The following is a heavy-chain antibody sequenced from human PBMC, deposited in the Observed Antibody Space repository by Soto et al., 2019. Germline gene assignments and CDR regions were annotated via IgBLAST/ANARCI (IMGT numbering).Heavy chain of an antibody. CDR3: ARDYYGSGSYVSWFDP. CDR2: TYYRSKWYN. CDR1: GDSVSSNSAA. J-gene: IGHJ5*02. V-gene: IGHV6-1*01. Sequence: PSQTLPLTCAISGDSVSSNSAAWNWIRQSPSRGLEWLGRTYYRSKWYNDYAVSVKSRITINPDTSKNQFSLQLNSVTPEDTAVYYCARDYYGSGSYVSWFDPWGQGTLVTVSS. D-gene: IGHD3-10*01.